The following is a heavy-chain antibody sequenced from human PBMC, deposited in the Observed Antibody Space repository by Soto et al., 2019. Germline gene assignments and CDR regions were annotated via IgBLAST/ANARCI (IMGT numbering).Heavy chain of an antibody. Sequence: SETLSLTCIVSGGSISSSSYYWGWIRQPPGKGLEWIGTIYYSGTTYYNPSLKSRVTISLDTSKNQFSLKLSSVTAADTAVYYCARHRGYASGSYGLNWFDPWGQGTLVTVS. CDR2: IYYSGTT. D-gene: IGHD3-10*01. V-gene: IGHV4-39*01. J-gene: IGHJ5*02. CDR1: GGSISSSSYY. CDR3: ARHRGYASGSYGLNWFDP.